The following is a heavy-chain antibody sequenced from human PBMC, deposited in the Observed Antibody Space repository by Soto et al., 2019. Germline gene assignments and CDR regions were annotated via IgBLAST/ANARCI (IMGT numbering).Heavy chain of an antibody. J-gene: IGHJ4*02. CDR3: ARSIRGSSWHPLGY. Sequence: GGSLRLSCAASGFTFSSYWMHWVRQAPGKGLVWVSRINSDGSSTSYADSVKGRFTISRDNAKNTLYLQMNSLRAEDTAVYYCARSIRGSSWHPLGYWGQGTLVTVSS. V-gene: IGHV3-74*01. CDR2: INSDGSST. CDR1: GFTFSSYW. D-gene: IGHD6-13*01.